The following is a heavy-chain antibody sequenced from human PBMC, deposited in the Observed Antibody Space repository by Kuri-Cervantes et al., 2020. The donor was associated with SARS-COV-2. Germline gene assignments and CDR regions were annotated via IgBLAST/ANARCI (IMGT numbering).Heavy chain of an antibody. CDR3: ARASYCSGGSCLYFDY. V-gene: IGHV4-39*01. CDR1: GGSISSSSYY. D-gene: IGHD2-15*01. Sequence: SETLSLTCTVSGGSISSSSYYWGWIRQPPGKGLEWIGSIYYSGSTYYNPSLKSRVTISVDTSKNQFSLKLSSVTAADTAVYYCARASYCSGGSCLYFDYWGQGTLVTVSS. CDR2: IYYSGST. J-gene: IGHJ4*02.